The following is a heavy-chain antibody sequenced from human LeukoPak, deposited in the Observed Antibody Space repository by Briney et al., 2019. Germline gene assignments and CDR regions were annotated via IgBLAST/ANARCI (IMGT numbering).Heavy chain of an antibody. CDR1: GGSFSGYY. CDR3: ARVYDFWSGYGWLDP. Sequence: SETLSLTCAVYGGSFSGYYWSWIRQPPGKGLEWIGEINHSGSTNYNPSLKSRVTISVDTSKNQFSLKLSSVTAADTAVYYCARVYDFWSGYGWLDPWGQGTLVTVSS. CDR2: INHSGST. D-gene: IGHD3-3*01. V-gene: IGHV4-34*01. J-gene: IGHJ5*02.